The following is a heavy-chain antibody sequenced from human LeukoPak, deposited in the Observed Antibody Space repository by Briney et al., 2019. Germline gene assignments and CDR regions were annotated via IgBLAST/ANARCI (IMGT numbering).Heavy chain of an antibody. D-gene: IGHD3-22*01. V-gene: IGHV3-74*01. J-gene: IGHJ5*02. CDR1: GFTFSDYW. CDR3: ARGPPVYYYDSSGLNWFDP. Sequence: GGSLRLSCAASGFTFSDYWMHWVRQVPGKGLVWVSRINSDGSSTTYADSVKGRFTISRDNAKNTLYLQMNSLRAEDTAVYYCARGPPVYYYDSSGLNWFDPWGQGTLVTVSS. CDR2: INSDGSST.